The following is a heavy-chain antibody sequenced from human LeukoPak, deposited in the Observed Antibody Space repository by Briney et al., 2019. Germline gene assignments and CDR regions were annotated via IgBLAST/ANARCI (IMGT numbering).Heavy chain of an antibody. CDR1: GGTFSSYA. CDR2: IIPIFGTA. J-gene: IGHJ4*02. V-gene: IGHV1-69*13. Sequence: ASVKVSCKASGGTFSSYAISWVRQAPGQGLEWMGGIIPIFGTANYAQKFQGRVTITADESTSTAYMELSSLRSEDTAVYYCASSIAAAGSWFDYWGQGTLVTVSS. CDR3: ASSIAAAGSWFDY. D-gene: IGHD6-13*01.